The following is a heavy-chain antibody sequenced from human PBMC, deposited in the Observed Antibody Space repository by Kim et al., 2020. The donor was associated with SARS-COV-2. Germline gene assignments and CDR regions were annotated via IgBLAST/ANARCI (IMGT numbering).Heavy chain of an antibody. Sequence: ASVKVSCKAPGYTFTNYAMNWVRQAPGQGLEWMGWINTNTGNPTYAQGFTGRFVFSLDTSVSTAYLQISSLKAEDTAVYYCAVGIWARDMVRGVITWFDPWGQGTLVTVSS. J-gene: IGHJ5*02. CDR2: INTNTGNP. CDR3: AVGIWARDMVRGVITWFDP. V-gene: IGHV7-4-1*02. CDR1: GYTFTNYA. D-gene: IGHD3-10*01.